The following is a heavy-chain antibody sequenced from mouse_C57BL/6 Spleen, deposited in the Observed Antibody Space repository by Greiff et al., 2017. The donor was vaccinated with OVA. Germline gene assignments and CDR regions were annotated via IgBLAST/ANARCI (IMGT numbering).Heavy chain of an antibody. CDR3: ARKGTAQATSSAY. CDR1: GYTFTDYY. Sequence: EVQLQQSGPELVKPGASVKISCKASGYTFTDYYMNWVKQSHGKSLEWIGDINPNNGGTSYNQKFKGKATLTVDKSSSTAYMELRSLTSEDSAVYYCARKGTAQATSSAYWGQGTLVTVSA. J-gene: IGHJ3*01. D-gene: IGHD3-2*02. V-gene: IGHV1-26*01. CDR2: INPNNGGT.